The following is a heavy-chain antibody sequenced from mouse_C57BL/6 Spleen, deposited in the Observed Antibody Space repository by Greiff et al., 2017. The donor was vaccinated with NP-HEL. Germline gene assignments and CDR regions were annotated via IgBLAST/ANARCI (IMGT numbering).Heavy chain of an antibody. D-gene: IGHD2-4*01. CDR2: ISDGGSYT. CDR3: ARDEDDYGFAY. J-gene: IGHJ3*01. CDR1: GFTFSSYA. V-gene: IGHV5-4*01. Sequence: DVKLVESGGGLVKPGGSLKLSCAASGFTFSSYAMSWVRQTPEKRLEWVATISDGGSYTYYPDNVKGRFTISRDNAKNNLYLQMSHLKSEDTAMYYCARDEDDYGFAYWGQGTLVTVSA.